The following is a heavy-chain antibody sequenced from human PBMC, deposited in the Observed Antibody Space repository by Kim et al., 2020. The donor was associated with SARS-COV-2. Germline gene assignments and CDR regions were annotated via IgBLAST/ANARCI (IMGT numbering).Heavy chain of an antibody. CDR3: ARFYSRVGAPLTRLSYYYYYMDV. Sequence: ASVKVSCKASGYTFTSYGISWVRQAPGQGLEWMGWISAYNGNTNYAQKLQGRVTMTTDTSTSTAYMELRSLRSDDTAVYYCARFYSRVGAPLTRLSYYYYYMDVWGKGTTVTVSS. J-gene: IGHJ6*03. CDR1: GYTFTSYG. V-gene: IGHV1-18*01. D-gene: IGHD1-26*01. CDR2: ISAYNGNT.